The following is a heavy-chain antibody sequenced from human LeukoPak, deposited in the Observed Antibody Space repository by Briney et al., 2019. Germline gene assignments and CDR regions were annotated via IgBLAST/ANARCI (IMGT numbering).Heavy chain of an antibody. CDR2: IYYSGST. J-gene: IGHJ5*02. CDR1: GGSISSGGYY. Sequence: PSETLSLTCTVSGGSISSGGYYWSWIRQHPGKGLEWIGYIYYSGSTYYNPSLKSRVTISIDTSKNQFSLKLSSVTAADTAVYYCARSFGELSNNWFDPWGQGTLVTVSS. D-gene: IGHD3-10*01. CDR3: ARSFGELSNNWFDP. V-gene: IGHV4-31*03.